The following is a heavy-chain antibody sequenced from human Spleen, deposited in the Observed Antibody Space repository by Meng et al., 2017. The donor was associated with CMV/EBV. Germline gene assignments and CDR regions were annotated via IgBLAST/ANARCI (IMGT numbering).Heavy chain of an antibody. D-gene: IGHD6-19*01. CDR2: ISSSGSTI. J-gene: IGHJ4*02. CDR1: GFTFSSYE. CDR3: ARAGRTRERIVAGTGPFDY. Sequence: GESLKISCAASGFTFSSYEMNWVRQAPGKGLEWVSYISSSGSTIYYADSVKGRFTIFRDNSKNTLTLQMNSLRAEDTAVYYCARAGRTRERIVAGTGPFDYWGQGTLVTVSS. V-gene: IGHV3-48*03.